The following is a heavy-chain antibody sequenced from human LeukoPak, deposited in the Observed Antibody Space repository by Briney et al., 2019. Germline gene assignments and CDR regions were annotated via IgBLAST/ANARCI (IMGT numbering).Heavy chain of an antibody. CDR2: INPNSGGT. CDR3: ARRSGSSIDY. V-gene: IGHV1-2*02. D-gene: IGHD1-26*01. CDR1: GYTFTGYY. Sequence: PGASVKVSCKASGYTFTGYYMHWVRQAPGQGLEWMGWINPNSGGTNYAQKFQGRVTMTRDTSISTAYLQWSSLKASDTAMYYCARRSGSSIDYWGQGTLVTVSS. J-gene: IGHJ4*02.